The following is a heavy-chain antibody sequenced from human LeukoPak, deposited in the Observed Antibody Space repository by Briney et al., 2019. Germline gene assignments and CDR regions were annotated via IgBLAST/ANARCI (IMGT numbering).Heavy chain of an antibody. J-gene: IGHJ4*02. CDR2: ISGSGGST. Sequence: GSLRLSWSASGFTFSSYSMNWVRQAPGKGLEWVSAISGSGGSTYYADSVKGRFTFSRDNSKNTVYLQMNSLRPEDTAVYYCVRDRDWAFDYWGQGSLVTVSS. V-gene: IGHV3-23*01. CDR3: VRDRDWAFDY. CDR1: GFTFSSYS. D-gene: IGHD2-21*02.